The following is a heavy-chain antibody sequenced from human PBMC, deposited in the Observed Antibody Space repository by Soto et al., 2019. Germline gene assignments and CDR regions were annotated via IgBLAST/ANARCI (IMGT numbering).Heavy chain of an antibody. CDR2: INSDGSST. CDR1: GFTFSSYW. D-gene: IGHD3-3*01. CDR3: AKLSYDFWSGYLDAFDI. Sequence: PGGSLRLSCAASGFTFSSYWMHWVRQAPGKGLVWVSRINSDGSSTSYADSVKGRFTISRDNSKNTLYLQMNSLRAEDTAVYYCAKLSYDFWSGYLDAFDIWGQGTMVTVSS. J-gene: IGHJ3*02. V-gene: IGHV3-74*01.